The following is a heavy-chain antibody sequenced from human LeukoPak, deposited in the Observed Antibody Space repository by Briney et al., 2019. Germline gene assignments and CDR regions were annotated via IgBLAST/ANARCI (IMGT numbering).Heavy chain of an antibody. CDR1: GFTFTTYA. CDR3: ARDGARGAAAGTRGDY. Sequence: GGSLRLSCAASGFTFTTYAVSWVRQAPGRGLEWVSVISNSGDSTYYADSVKGRFTISRDNSKSTLFLQMSSLRAEDTAIYYCARDGARGAAAGTRGDYWGQGALVTVSS. V-gene: IGHV3-23*01. J-gene: IGHJ4*02. D-gene: IGHD6-13*01. CDR2: ISNSGDST.